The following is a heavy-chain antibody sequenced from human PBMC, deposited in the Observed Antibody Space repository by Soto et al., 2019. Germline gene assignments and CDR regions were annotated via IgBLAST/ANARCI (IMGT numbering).Heavy chain of an antibody. CDR1: GGSFSGYY. D-gene: IGHD1-26*01. J-gene: IGHJ4*02. Sequence: SETLSLTCSVYGGSFSGYYWSWIRQPPGKGLEWIGEINHSGSTNYNPSLKSRVTISVDTSKNQFSLKLSSVTAADTAVYYCARDLGAQIVDYWGQGTLVTVSS. CDR2: INHSGST. V-gene: IGHV4-34*01. CDR3: ARDLGAQIVDY.